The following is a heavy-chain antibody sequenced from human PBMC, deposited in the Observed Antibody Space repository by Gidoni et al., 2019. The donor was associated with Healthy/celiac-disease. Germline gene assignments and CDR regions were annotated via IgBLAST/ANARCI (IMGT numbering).Heavy chain of an antibody. CDR1: GGSISSGGHS. Sequence: QLQLQDSGSGLVKPSQTLSLTCAVSGGSISSGGHSGSWIRQPPGKGLEWIGYIYHSGSTYYNPSLKSRVTISVDRSKNQFSLKLSSVTAADTAVYYCARAHSYDFWGTEPVENWFDPWGQGTLVTVSS. J-gene: IGHJ5*02. CDR2: IYHSGST. V-gene: IGHV4-30-2*01. D-gene: IGHD3-3*01. CDR3: ARAHSYDFWGTEPVENWFDP.